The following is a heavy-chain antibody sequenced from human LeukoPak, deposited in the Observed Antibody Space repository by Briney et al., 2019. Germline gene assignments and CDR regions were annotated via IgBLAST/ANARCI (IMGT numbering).Heavy chain of an antibody. D-gene: IGHD3-10*01. J-gene: IGHJ4*02. Sequence: PGGSLRLSCAASGFTFSNNAMSWVRQAPGKGLEWVSTISTGGGGTYYADSVKGRFTISRDTSKNTLYLQMSSLRAEDTAVYYCAKDFGAGGPTMVLDHWGQGTLVTVSS. CDR3: AKDFGAGGPTMVLDH. CDR2: ISTGGGGT. CDR1: GFTFSNNA. V-gene: IGHV3-23*01.